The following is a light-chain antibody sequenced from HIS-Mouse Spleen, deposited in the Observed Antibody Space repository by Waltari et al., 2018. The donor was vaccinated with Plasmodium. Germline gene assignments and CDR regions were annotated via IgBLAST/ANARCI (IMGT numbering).Light chain of an antibody. Sequence: QSALTQPPSASGSPGQSVTISCTGTSSDVGGYNYVSWYQQHPGKAPKLMIYEVSNRPSGVPDRFSGSKSGNTASLTVSGRQAEDEADYYCSSYAGSNNLVFGGGTKLTVL. V-gene: IGLV2-8*01. CDR1: SSDVGGYNY. J-gene: IGLJ2*01. CDR2: EVS. CDR3: SSYAGSNNLV.